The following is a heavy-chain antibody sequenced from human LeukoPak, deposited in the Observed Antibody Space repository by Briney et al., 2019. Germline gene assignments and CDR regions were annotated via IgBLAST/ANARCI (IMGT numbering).Heavy chain of an antibody. CDR2: IIPIFGTA. CDR1: GGTFSSYA. V-gene: IGHV1-69*13. CDR3: ARGVGIAARLFDY. J-gene: IGHJ4*02. D-gene: IGHD6-6*01. Sequence: GASVKVSCKASGGTFSSYAISWVRQAPGQGLEWMGGIIPIFGTANYAQNFQGRVTITADESTSTAYMELSSLRSEDMAVYYCARGVGIAARLFDYWGQGTLVTVSS.